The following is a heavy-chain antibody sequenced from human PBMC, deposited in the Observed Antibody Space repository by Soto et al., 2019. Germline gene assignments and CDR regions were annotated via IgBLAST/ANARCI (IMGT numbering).Heavy chain of an antibody. J-gene: IGHJ5*02. D-gene: IGHD4-17*01. V-gene: IGHV1-46*01. CDR3: ARNYGGIRAKENWFDP. Sequence: QVQLVQSGAEVKKPGASVKVSCKASGYTFTSYYMHWVRQAPGQGLEWMGIINPSGGSTSYAQKFQGRVTMTRDTSTSTFYMELSSLRSEDTAVYYCARNYGGIRAKENWFDPWGQGTLVTVSS. CDR2: INPSGGST. CDR1: GYTFTSYY.